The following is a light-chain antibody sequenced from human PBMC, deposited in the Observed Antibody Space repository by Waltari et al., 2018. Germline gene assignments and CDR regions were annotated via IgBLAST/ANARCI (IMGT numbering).Light chain of an antibody. Sequence: QSALTQPASVPGSPGQSFTCPCTGSINHIGVSDLASWYQQLPGKAPKLIIFDVIKRPSGVSDRFSGTKSGNTASLTISGLQTEDDADYYCCSYSGSGSFPYVFGPGTRVAVL. J-gene: IGLJ1*01. CDR2: DVI. CDR1: INHIGVSDL. V-gene: IGLV2-23*02. CDR3: CSYSGSGSFPYV.